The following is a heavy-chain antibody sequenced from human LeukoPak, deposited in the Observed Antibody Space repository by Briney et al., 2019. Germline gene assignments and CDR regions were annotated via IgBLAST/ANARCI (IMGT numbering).Heavy chain of an antibody. J-gene: IGHJ4*02. CDR3: ARGGLLWLRGPVDY. CDR2: ITDSGST. V-gene: IGHV4-34*01. CDR1: GGSFNDYY. Sequence: SETLSLTCAVYGGSFNDYYWSWIRQPPGKGLEWIGEITDSGSTNYNPSLKSRVTISLDTSKNQFSLNLNSVTAADTAVYYCARGGLLWLRGPVDYWGQGTLVTVSS. D-gene: IGHD3-10*01.